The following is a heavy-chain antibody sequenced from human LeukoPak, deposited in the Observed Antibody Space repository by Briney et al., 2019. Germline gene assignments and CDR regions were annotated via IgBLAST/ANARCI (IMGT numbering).Heavy chain of an antibody. CDR2: INPNSGGT. CDR3: ARSTAVADNADY. Sequence: ASVKDSCKASGYTFTGYYMYWVRQAPGQGVEWMGWINPNSGGTNYAQKFQGRVTMTRDTSISTAYMELSRLRSDDTAVYYCARSTAVADNADYWGQGTLVTVSS. V-gene: IGHV1-2*02. CDR1: GYTFTGYY. D-gene: IGHD6-19*01. J-gene: IGHJ4*02.